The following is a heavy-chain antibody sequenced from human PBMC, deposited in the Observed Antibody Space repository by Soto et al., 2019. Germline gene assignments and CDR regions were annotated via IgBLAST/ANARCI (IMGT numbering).Heavy chain of an antibody. J-gene: IGHJ4*02. CDR1: GFTFSSYA. D-gene: IGHD2-2*01. V-gene: IGHV3-30-3*01. CDR3: GRCTSTSCHLGSDY. Sequence: VGSLRLSCAASGFTFSSYAMNCFLQSPGKGLEWVALISHDGINKYYADSVRGRFTISRDSSTNTLYLQMNSLRAADTAVYYCGRCTSTSCHLGSDYWGQGTLVTVSS. CDR2: ISHDGINK.